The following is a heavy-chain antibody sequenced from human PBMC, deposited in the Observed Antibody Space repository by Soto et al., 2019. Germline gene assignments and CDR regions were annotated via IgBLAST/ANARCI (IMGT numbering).Heavy chain of an antibody. Sequence: LSLTCTVSGGSISSSSYYWGWIRQPPGKGLEWIGSIYYSGSTYYNPSLKSRVTISVDTSKNQFSLKLSSVTAADTAVYYCARHVQSSWERYYYYGMDVWGQGTTVTVS. V-gene: IGHV4-39*01. CDR3: ARHVQSSWERYYYYGMDV. D-gene: IGHD6-13*01. J-gene: IGHJ6*02. CDR1: GGSISSSSYY. CDR2: IYYSGST.